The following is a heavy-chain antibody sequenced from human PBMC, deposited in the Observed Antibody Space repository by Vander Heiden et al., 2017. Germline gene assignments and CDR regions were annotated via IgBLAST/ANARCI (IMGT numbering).Heavy chain of an antibody. Sequence: EVQLAQSGAEVKKPGESLRISCKGSGYIFTSYWISGVRQMPGKGLEWMGRIDPSDSYTNYSPSFQGHVTISADKSISTAYMQWSSLKASDTAMYYCARVDCSGGSCYSWIHYWGQGTMVTVSS. V-gene: IGHV5-10-1*03. CDR1: GYIFTSYW. CDR3: ARVDCSGGSCYSWIHY. CDR2: IDPSDSYT. J-gene: IGHJ4*02. D-gene: IGHD2-15*01.